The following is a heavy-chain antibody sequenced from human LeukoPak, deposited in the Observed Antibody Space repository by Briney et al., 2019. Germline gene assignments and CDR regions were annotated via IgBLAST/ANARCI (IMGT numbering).Heavy chain of an antibody. V-gene: IGHV3-53*01. CDR2: IYSGGST. D-gene: IGHD2-2*01. Sequence: GGSLRLSCAASGFTVSSNYMSWVRQAPGKGLGWVSVIYSGGSTYYADSVKGRFTISRDNSKNTLYLQMNSLRAEDTAVYYCAGRGQLPYYYYGMDVWGQGTTVTVSS. CDR1: GFTVSSNY. J-gene: IGHJ6*02. CDR3: AGRGQLPYYYYGMDV.